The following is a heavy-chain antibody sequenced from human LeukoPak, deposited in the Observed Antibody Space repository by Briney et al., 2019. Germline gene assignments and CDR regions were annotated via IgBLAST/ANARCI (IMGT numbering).Heavy chain of an antibody. CDR1: GYTFTSYG. Sequence: SVKVSCKASGYTFTSYGISWVRQAPGQGLEWMGWINPNSGGTNYAQKFQGRVTMTRDTSISTAYMELSRLRSDDTAVYYCARDSLGYGSGSPYNWFDPWGQGTLVTVSS. V-gene: IGHV1-2*02. J-gene: IGHJ5*02. CDR2: INPNSGGT. CDR3: ARDSLGYGSGSPYNWFDP. D-gene: IGHD3-10*01.